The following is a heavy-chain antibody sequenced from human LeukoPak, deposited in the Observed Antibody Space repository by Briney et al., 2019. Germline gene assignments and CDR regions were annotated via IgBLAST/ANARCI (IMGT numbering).Heavy chain of an antibody. V-gene: IGHV4-59*01. Sequence: ETPCVTCTVSGGSISSYYWSWIRQPPGKGLEWIGYIYYSGSTNYNPSLKSRVTISVDTSKNQFSLKLSSVTAADTAVYFCARGQDRQWLAPFDYWGQGTLVSASS. CDR3: ARGQDRQWLAPFDY. J-gene: IGHJ4*02. CDR1: GGSISSYY. CDR2: IYYSGST. D-gene: IGHD6-19*01.